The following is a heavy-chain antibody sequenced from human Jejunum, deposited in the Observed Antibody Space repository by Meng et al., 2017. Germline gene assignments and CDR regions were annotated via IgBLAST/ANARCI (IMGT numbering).Heavy chain of an antibody. V-gene: IGHV4-34*01. CDR3: ATDEWLKHFEI. CDR1: GGSFSSYY. J-gene: IGHJ1*01. Sequence: QVQLHQWGPGLLKSSETLPLSCTVSGGSFSSYYWAWIRQSPGQGLDWLGEVDHRGSADYKSSLKGRLTISLDTSKNHFSLTLSSVTAADSAVYYCATDEWLKHFEIWGRGILVTVSS. D-gene: IGHD6-19*01. CDR2: VDHRGSA.